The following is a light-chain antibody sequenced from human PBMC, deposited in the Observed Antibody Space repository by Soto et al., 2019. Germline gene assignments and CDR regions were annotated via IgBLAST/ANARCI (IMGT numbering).Light chain of an antibody. CDR1: SGHSSYG. CDR2: LYSDGSN. V-gene: IGLV4-69*01. CDR3: QTWDTGIRV. J-gene: IGLJ3*02. Sequence: QLVLTQSPSASASLGASVKLTCTLSSGHSSYGIAWHQQQPEKGPRYLMKLYSDGSNNKGDGIPDRFSGSSSGAERYLTIPRLQSEDEADYYCQTWDTGIRVFGGGTKLTVL.